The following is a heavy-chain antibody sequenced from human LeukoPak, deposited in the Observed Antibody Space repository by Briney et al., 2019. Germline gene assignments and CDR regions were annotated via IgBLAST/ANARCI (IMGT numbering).Heavy chain of an antibody. D-gene: IGHD2-15*01. Sequence: AGGSLRLSCAASGFTFSSYSMNWVCQAPGRGLEWVSSISSSSSYIYYADSVKGRFTISRDNAKNSLYLQMNSLRAEDTAVYYCARSRKVVPSPYYFDYWGQGTLVTVSS. CDR3: ARSRKVVPSPYYFDY. V-gene: IGHV3-21*01. J-gene: IGHJ4*02. CDR1: GFTFSSYS. CDR2: ISSSSSYI.